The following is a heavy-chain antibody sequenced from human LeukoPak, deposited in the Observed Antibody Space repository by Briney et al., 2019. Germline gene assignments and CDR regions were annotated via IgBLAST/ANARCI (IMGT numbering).Heavy chain of an antibody. D-gene: IGHD3-22*01. CDR1: GGSISSSKW. CDR2: IYHSGST. V-gene: IGHV4-4*02. CDR3: ASYYYYDSSGHSFDY. J-gene: IGHJ4*02. Sequence: PSGTLSLTCAVSGGSISSSKWWSWVRQPPGKGLEWIWEIYHSGSTNYNPSLKSRVTISVDTSKNQFSLKLRSVTAADTAVFYCASYYYYDSSGHSFDYWGPGTLVTVSS.